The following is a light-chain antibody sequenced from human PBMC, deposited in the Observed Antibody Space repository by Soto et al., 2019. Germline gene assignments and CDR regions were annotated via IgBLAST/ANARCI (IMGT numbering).Light chain of an antibody. CDR3: SSYTSSSTLYVV. CDR2: EVT. J-gene: IGLJ2*01. Sequence: QSVLTQPASVSGSPGQSITISCTGTSSDVGGYNYVSWYQQYPGKAPKLMIYEVTNRPSGVSNRFSGSKSGNTASLTISGLQAEDEADYYCSSYTSSSTLYVVFGGGTKLTVL. CDR1: SSDVGGYNY. V-gene: IGLV2-14*01.